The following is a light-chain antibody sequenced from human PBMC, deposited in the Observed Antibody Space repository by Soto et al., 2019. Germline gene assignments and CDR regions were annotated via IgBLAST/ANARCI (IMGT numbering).Light chain of an antibody. CDR3: QHYNSYSEA. V-gene: IGKV1-5*03. CDR2: KAS. CDR1: QTISSW. J-gene: IGKJ1*01. Sequence: DIQMTQSPSTLSAXFGXRXTISXRASQTISSWLAWYQQKPGKAPKLLIYKASTLKSGVPSRFSGSGSGTEFTLTISSLQPDDFATYYCQHYNSYSEAFGQGTKVDIK.